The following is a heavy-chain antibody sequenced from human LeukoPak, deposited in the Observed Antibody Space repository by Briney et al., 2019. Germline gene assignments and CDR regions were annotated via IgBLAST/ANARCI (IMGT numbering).Heavy chain of an antibody. Sequence: GGSLRLSCAASRFTFSSYSMNWVRQAPGKGLEWVSSISSSSSYIYYADSVKGRFTISRDNAKNSLYLQMNSLRADDTAVYFCVGAISDADYPSGDAFDNWGQGTMVTVSS. CDR2: ISSSSSYI. CDR1: RFTFSSYS. CDR3: VGAISDADYPSGDAFDN. D-gene: IGHD4-17*01. J-gene: IGHJ3*02. V-gene: IGHV3-21*01.